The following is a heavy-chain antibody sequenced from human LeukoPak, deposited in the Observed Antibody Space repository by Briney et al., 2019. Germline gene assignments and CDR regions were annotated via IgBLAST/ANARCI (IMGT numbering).Heavy chain of an antibody. Sequence: QPGRSLRLSCAASGFTFSSYGMHWVRQAPGKGLEWVAVILSDGTSLYYADSVKGRFTISRDNSKSTLYLQMRSLRAEDTAVYYCATGPSLYYFDYWGHGTLVTVSS. CDR2: ILSDGTSL. CDR3: ATGPSLYYFDY. CDR1: GFTFSSYG. D-gene: IGHD7-27*01. J-gene: IGHJ4*01. V-gene: IGHV3-33*01.